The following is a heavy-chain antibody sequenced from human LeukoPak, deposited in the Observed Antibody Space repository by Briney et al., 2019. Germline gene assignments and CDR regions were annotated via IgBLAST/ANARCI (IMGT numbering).Heavy chain of an antibody. CDR1: GFTFSSYG. V-gene: IGHV3-33*01. CDR3: ARGLQVIYGMDV. Sequence: GRSLRLSCAASGFTFSSYGMDWVRQAPGKGLEWVAVICYDGSNKYYADSVKGRFTISRDNSKNTLYLQMNSLRVEDTAVYYCARGLQVIYGMDVWGKGTTVTVSS. J-gene: IGHJ6*04. D-gene: IGHD2-21*01. CDR2: ICYDGSNK.